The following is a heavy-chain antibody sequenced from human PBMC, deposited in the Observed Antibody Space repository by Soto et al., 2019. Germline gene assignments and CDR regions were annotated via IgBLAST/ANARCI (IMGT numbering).Heavy chain of an antibody. CDR3: GKGRSGDVDVFY. CDR1: GYTFTGYY. J-gene: IGHJ4*02. V-gene: IGHV1-2*02. Sequence: ASVKVSCKASGYTFTGYYIHWVRQAPGQGLEWMGEISPNSGGTKYAQKFQGRVTMTRDTSITTVYMDLSNLSPDDTAVYYCGKGRSGDVDVFYCSQGTLATVSS. CDR2: ISPNSGGT. D-gene: IGHD1-26*01.